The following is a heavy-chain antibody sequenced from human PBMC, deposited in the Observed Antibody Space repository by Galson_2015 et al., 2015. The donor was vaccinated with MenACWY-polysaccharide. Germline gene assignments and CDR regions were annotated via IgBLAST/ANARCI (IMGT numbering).Heavy chain of an antibody. CDR3: AKDFHNYGMDV. V-gene: IGHV3-21*06. Sequence: SLRLSCAASGFSFSSYYMNWVRQTPGKGLEWVSSISKSGNDMQYTVSVRGRFTISRDIAKNSLFLQMNSLGVEDTAIYYCAKDFHNYGMDVWGHGTTVTVSS. CDR1: GFSFSSYY. CDR2: ISKSGNDM. J-gene: IGHJ6*02.